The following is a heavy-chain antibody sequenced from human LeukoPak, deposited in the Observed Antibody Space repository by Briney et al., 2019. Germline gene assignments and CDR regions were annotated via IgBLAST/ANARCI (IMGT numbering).Heavy chain of an antibody. CDR2: INHSGST. V-gene: IGHV4-34*01. CDR3: ARNYYGSGSFYVHN. J-gene: IGHJ4*02. CDR1: GGSFSGYY. D-gene: IGHD3-10*01. Sequence: PSETLSLTCAVYGGSFSGYYWSWIRQPPGKGLEWIGEINHSGSTNYNPSLKSRVTISVDTSKNQFSLKLTSVTAADTALYYCARNYYGSGSFYVHNWGQGTLVTVSS.